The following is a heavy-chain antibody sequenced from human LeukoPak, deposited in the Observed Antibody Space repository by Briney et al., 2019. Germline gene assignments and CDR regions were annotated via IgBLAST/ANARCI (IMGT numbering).Heavy chain of an antibody. CDR2: IRSKAYGGTT. CDR1: GFTFGDYA. V-gene: IGHV3-49*04. Sequence: GRSLRLSCTASGFTFGDYAMSWVRQAPGKGLEWVGFIRSKAYGGTTEYAASVKGRFTISRDDSKSIAYLQMNSLKTEDTAVYYCTREGELRYFDWSVDYWGQGTLVTVSS. J-gene: IGHJ4*02. CDR3: TREGELRYFDWSVDY. D-gene: IGHD3-9*01.